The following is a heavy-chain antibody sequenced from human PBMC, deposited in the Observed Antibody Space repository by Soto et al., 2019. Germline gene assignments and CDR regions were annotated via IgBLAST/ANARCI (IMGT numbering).Heavy chain of an antibody. CDR1: GGSISSGGYY. D-gene: IGHD7-27*01. CDR3: ARLVTGEDAFDI. CDR2: IYYSGST. J-gene: IGHJ3*02. V-gene: IGHV4-31*03. Sequence: SETLSLTCTVSGGSISSGGYYWSWIRQHPGKGLEWIGYIYYSGSTYFNPSLKSRLTMSVDTSKNHFSLKLSSVTAADTAVYYCARLVTGEDAFDIWGQGTVVTVSS.